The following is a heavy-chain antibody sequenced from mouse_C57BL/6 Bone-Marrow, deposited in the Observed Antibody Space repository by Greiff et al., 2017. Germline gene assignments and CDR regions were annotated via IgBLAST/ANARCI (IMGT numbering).Heavy chain of an antibody. D-gene: IGHD2-4*01. CDR3: VRPHEKENDYDWFAY. J-gene: IGHJ3*01. V-gene: IGHV10-1*01. CDR1: GFSFNTYA. CDR2: IRSKSNNYAT. Sequence: EVKLVESGGGLVQPKGSLKLSCAASGFSFNTYAMNWVRQAPGKGLEWVARIRSKSNNYATYYADSVKDRFTISRDDSESMLYLQMNNLKTEDTAMYYCVRPHEKENDYDWFAYWGQGTLVTVSA.